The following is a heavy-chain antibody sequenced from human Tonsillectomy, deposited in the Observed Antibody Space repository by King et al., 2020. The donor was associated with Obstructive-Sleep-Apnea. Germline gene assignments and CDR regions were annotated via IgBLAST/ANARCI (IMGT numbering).Heavy chain of an antibody. J-gene: IGHJ4*02. CDR3: VKDPGNYYGSGSYYNSHYFDY. D-gene: IGHD3-10*01. V-gene: IGHV3-64D*09. Sequence: VQLVESGGGLVQPGGSLRLSCSASGFTLSSYAMHWVRQAPGKGLEYISAISSTGGNTYYPDSVKGRFTISRDNSKNTLYLQMSSLRAEDTALYYCVKDPGNYYGSGSYYNSHYFDYWGQGTLVTVSS. CDR2: ISSTGGNT. CDR1: GFTLSSYA.